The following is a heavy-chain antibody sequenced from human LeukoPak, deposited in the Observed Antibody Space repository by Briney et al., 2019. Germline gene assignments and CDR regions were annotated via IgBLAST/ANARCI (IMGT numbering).Heavy chain of an antibody. Sequence: GGSLRLSCAASGFTFSSYGMHWVRQAPGKGLEWVAVISYDGSNKYYADSVKGRFTISRDNSKNTLYLQMNSLRAEDTAVYYCARERRELGYFQHWGQGTLVTVSS. CDR2: ISYDGSNK. CDR1: GFTFSSYG. CDR3: ARERRELGYFQH. D-gene: IGHD1-7*01. J-gene: IGHJ1*01. V-gene: IGHV3-30*06.